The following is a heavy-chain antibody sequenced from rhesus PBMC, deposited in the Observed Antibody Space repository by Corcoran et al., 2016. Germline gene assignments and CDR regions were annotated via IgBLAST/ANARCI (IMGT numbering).Heavy chain of an antibody. D-gene: IGHD7-45*01. Sequence: QLQLQESGPGLVKPSETLSLTCAVSGYSINSGFYWVWIRQPPGKGLEYIASISGGRGITNYNPSLNSRVTISKDMSKNQFSLKLTSVTAADTAVYYCARHGLTGGFDYWGQGVLVTVSS. CDR3: ARHGLTGGFDY. CDR1: GYSINSGFY. CDR2: ISGGRGIT. V-gene: IGHV4-99*01. J-gene: IGHJ4*01.